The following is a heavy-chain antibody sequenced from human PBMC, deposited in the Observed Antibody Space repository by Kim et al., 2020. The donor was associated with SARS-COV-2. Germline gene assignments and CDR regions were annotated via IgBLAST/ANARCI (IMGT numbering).Heavy chain of an antibody. V-gene: IGHV3-15*01. CDR3: ATDFARGY. CDR2: GGTT. Sequence: GGTTDYAAPVTGRFVISRDDSKSTLYLQMNSLKTEDTAVYYCATDFARGYWGQGTLVIVSS. J-gene: IGHJ4*02.